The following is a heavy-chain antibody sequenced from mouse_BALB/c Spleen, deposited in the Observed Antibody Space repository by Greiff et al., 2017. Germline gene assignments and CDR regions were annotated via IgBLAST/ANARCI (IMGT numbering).Heavy chain of an antibody. D-gene: IGHD1-1*02. Sequence: LQQPGSELVRPGASVKLSCKASGYTFTSYWMHWVKQRPGQGLEWIGNIYPGSGSTNYDEKFKSKATLTVDTSSSTAYMQLSSLTSEDSAVYYCTRGGKDYAMDYWGQGTTLTVSS. V-gene: IGHV1S22*01. CDR1: GYTFTSYW. J-gene: IGHJ2*01. CDR3: TRGGKDYAMDY. CDR2: IYPGSGST.